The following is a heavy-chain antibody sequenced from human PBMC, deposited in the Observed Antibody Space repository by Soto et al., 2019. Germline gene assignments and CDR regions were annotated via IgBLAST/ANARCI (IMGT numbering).Heavy chain of an antibody. J-gene: IGHJ4*02. CDR3: ATFVVPASRHTDFDV. D-gene: IGHD2-21*02. Sequence: SETLSLTCTVSGGSISTSNYYWGWVRQPPGKGLDWIGNIYYSGTTYYNPSLKSRVTISVDTSKNQFSLKLNSVTAADTAVYYCATFVVPASRHTDFDVWRAGPLVPVSS. V-gene: IGHV4-39*01. CDR2: IYYSGTT. CDR1: GGSISTSNYY.